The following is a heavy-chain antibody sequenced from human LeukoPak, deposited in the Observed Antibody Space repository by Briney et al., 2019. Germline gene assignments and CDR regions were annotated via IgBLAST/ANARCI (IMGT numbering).Heavy chain of an antibody. Sequence: KPGASVKVSCKASGYTFTTYGISWARQAPGQGLEWMGWISVFNGNKRYAQKFQGRVTLTTDTSTSTANMEVGSLRSDDTAVYYCARDHFDFLAGYYDYWGQGTLVSVSS. CDR3: ARDHFDFLAGYYDY. CDR2: ISVFNGNK. CDR1: GYTFTTYG. V-gene: IGHV1-18*01. J-gene: IGHJ4*02. D-gene: IGHD3-9*01.